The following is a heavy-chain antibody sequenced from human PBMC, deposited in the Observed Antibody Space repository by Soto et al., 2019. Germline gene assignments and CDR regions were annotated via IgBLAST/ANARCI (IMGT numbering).Heavy chain of an antibody. CDR3: ARDSPMGYSYGRHFDY. Sequence: SVKVSCKASGGTFSSYAISWVRQAPGQGLEWMGGIIPIFGTANYAQKFQGRVTLTADESTSIAYMELSSLRSEDTAVYYCARDSPMGYSYGRHFDYWGQGTLVTVSS. CDR1: GGTFSSYA. V-gene: IGHV1-69*13. CDR2: IIPIFGTA. J-gene: IGHJ4*02. D-gene: IGHD5-18*01.